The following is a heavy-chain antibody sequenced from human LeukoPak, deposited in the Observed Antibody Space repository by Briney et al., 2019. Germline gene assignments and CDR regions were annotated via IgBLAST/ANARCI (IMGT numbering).Heavy chain of an antibody. J-gene: IGHJ4*02. CDR1: GFTFXSYX. D-gene: IGHD6-19*01. V-gene: IGHV3-74*01. CDR3: ARGNGGWYWGFDY. Sequence: AXXGFTFXSYXXHWVRQAPGKGXXXVSRIIIVGISTSSADSLKRRFTISTDNAKNTLYLQMNSLRAEDTAVYYCARGNGGWYWGFDYWGQGTLVTVSS. CDR2: IIIVGIST.